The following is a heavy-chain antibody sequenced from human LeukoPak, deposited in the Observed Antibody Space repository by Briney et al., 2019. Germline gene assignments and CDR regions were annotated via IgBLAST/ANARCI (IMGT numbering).Heavy chain of an antibody. Sequence: GGSLRLSCAASGFIFSTYGMHWARQAPGKGLEWVAFIRYDGSNKYYADSVKGRFTISRDNSKNTLYLQMNSLRAEDTAMYYCAKTSSNYDFWSGLDYWGQGTLVTVSS. CDR3: AKTSSNYDFWSGLDY. D-gene: IGHD3-3*01. CDR2: IRYDGSNK. CDR1: GFIFSTYG. V-gene: IGHV3-30*02. J-gene: IGHJ4*02.